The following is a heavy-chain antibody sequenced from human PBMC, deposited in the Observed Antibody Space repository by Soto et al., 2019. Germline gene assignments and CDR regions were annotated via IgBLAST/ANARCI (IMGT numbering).Heavy chain of an antibody. Sequence: GGSLRLSCAASGFTFDDYAMHWVRQAPGKGLEWVSGISWNSGSIGYADSVKGRFTISRDNAKNSLYLQMNSLRAEDTALYYCAKGFRNYDFRYMDVWGKGTTLTVSS. CDR3: AKGFRNYDFRYMDV. V-gene: IGHV3-9*01. D-gene: IGHD3-3*01. CDR2: ISWNSGSI. CDR1: GFTFDDYA. J-gene: IGHJ6*03.